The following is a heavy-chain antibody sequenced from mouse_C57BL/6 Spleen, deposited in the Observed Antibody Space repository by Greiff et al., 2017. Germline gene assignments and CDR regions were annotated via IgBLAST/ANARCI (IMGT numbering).Heavy chain of an antibody. J-gene: IGHJ3*01. D-gene: IGHD4-1*01. CDR2: IYWDDDK. Sequence: QVTLKESGPGILQSSQTLSLTCSFSGFSLSTSGMGVSWIRQPPGKGLEWLAHIYWDDDKRYNPSLKSRLTISKDTSRNQVFLKITSVDTADTATYYCARRAAWDGFAYWGQGTLVTVSA. CDR3: ARRAAWDGFAY. CDR1: GFSLSTSGMG. V-gene: IGHV8-12*01.